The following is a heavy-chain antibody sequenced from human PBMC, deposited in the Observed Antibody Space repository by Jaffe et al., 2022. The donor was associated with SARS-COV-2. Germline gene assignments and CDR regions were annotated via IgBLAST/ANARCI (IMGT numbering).Heavy chain of an antibody. J-gene: IGHJ4*02. D-gene: IGHD5-12*01. CDR3: AREWR. V-gene: IGHV3-7*01. CDR1: GFRLSNYW. CDR2: IKQDGSEK. Sequence: EVQLVESGGGLVQPGGSLRLSCVASGFRLSNYWVSWVRQAPGKGPEWVANIKQDGSEKFYADSVKGRVTISRDNAKNSLYLEINSLRAEDTAVYYCAREWRWGQGTLVTVSS.